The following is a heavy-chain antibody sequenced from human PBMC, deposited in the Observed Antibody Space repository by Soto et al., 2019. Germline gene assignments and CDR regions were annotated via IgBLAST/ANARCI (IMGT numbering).Heavy chain of an antibody. D-gene: IGHD2-15*01. CDR3: ARVSYNGGSPAFDI. J-gene: IGHJ3*02. CDR1: GGTFSSYT. Sequence: GASVKVSCKASGGTFSSYTISWVRQAPGQGLEWMGGIIPILGIANYAQKFQGRVTITADKSTSTAYMELSSLRSEDTAVYYCARVSYNGGSPAFDIWGQGTMVTVSS. V-gene: IGHV1-69*10. CDR2: IIPILGIA.